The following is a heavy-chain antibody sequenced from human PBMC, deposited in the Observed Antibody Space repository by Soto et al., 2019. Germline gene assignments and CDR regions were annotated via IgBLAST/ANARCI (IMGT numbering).Heavy chain of an antibody. CDR2: INHSGST. V-gene: IGHV4-34*01. D-gene: IGHD2-15*01. Sequence: SETLSLTCAVYGGSFSGYYWSWIRQPPGKGLEWIGEINHSGSTNYNPSLKSRVTISVDTSKNQFSLKLSSVTAADTAVYYCAIGLNIVVVVAAPKRDYYYMDVWGKGTTVTVSS. CDR3: AIGLNIVVVVAAPKRDYYYMDV. J-gene: IGHJ6*03. CDR1: GGSFSGYY.